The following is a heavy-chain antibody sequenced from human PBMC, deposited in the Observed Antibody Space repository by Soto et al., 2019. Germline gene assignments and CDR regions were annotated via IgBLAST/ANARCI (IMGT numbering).Heavy chain of an antibody. Sequence: LRLSCAASGFRFDDYNMHWVRQAPGKGLEWVSLITWNGGNTYYADSVKGRFTISRDGTTKSVSLQMTSLKREDTGLYYCARETLSYGSALDVWGQGTTVTVSS. CDR2: ITWNGGNT. V-gene: IGHV3-43*01. D-gene: IGHD3-16*01. J-gene: IGHJ6*02. CDR1: GFRFDDYN. CDR3: ARETLSYGSALDV.